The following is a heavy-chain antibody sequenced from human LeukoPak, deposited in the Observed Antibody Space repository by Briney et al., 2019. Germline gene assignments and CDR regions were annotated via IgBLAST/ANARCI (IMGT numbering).Heavy chain of an antibody. V-gene: IGHV3-48*02. CDR2: ISSSSSTI. CDR1: GFTFSTYS. J-gene: IGHJ4*02. Sequence: GGSLRLSCVASGFTFSTYSMTWVRQTPGKGLEWVSYISSSSSTIYYTGSVKGQFTTSRDNAKNSVYLHMNSLRDEDTAVYYCARDHYSRNDHWSQGTLVTVSS. D-gene: IGHD6-13*01. CDR3: ARDHYSRNDH.